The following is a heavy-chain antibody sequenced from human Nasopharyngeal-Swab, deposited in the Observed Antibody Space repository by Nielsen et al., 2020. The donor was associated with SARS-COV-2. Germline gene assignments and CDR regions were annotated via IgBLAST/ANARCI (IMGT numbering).Heavy chain of an antibody. CDR3: VRGVGWFDP. Sequence: GGSLRLSCTASGFTFTNHWMSWVRQAPGKGLEWVANIKTDGSDRYYVDSVRGRFTISRDNAKNSVDLQMNSLRVEDTAVYHGVRGVGWFDPWGQGTLVTVSS. CDR2: IKTDGSDR. D-gene: IGHD2-15*01. V-gene: IGHV3-7*01. J-gene: IGHJ5*02. CDR1: GFTFTNHW.